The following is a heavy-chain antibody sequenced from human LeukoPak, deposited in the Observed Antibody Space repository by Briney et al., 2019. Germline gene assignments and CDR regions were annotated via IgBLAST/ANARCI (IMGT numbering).Heavy chain of an antibody. CDR1: GGSISSGGYY. CDR3: GARRAFDI. CDR2: INHSGST. V-gene: IGHV4-30-2*01. D-gene: IGHD6-6*01. Sequence: PSQTLSITWTVSGGSISSGGYYWSWIRQPPGKGLEWIGEINHSGSTNYNPSLKSRVTISVDRSKNQFSLKLSSVSAADTAVYYCGARRAFDIWGQGTMVTVSS. J-gene: IGHJ3*02.